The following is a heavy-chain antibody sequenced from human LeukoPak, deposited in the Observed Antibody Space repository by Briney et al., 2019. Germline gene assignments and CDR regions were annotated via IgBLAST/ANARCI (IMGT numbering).Heavy chain of an antibody. CDR2: ISWNSGSI. D-gene: IGHD3-10*01. J-gene: IGHJ4*02. V-gene: IGHV3-9*01. CDR1: GFTFSNFW. Sequence: GGSLRLSCAASGFTFSNFWMSWVRQAPGKGLEWVSGISWNSGSIGYADSVKGRFTISRDNAKNSLYLQMNSLRGEDTALYYCAKGSRITMVRGENFDYWGQGNLVTVSS. CDR3: AKGSRITMVRGENFDY.